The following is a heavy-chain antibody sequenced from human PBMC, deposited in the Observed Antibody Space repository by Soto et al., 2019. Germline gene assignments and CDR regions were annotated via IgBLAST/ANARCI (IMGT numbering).Heavy chain of an antibody. CDR3: ARDTASMYSSSWSSPHDYYYYYGMDV. CDR1: GFTFSSYG. Sequence: ESGGGVVQPGRSLRLSCAASGFTFSSYGMHWARQAPGKGLEWVAVIWYDGSNKYYADSVKGRFTISRDNSKNTLYLQMNSLRAEDTAVYYCARDTASMYSSSWSSPHDYYYYYGMDVWGQGTTVTVSS. D-gene: IGHD6-13*01. V-gene: IGHV3-33*01. CDR2: IWYDGSNK. J-gene: IGHJ6*02.